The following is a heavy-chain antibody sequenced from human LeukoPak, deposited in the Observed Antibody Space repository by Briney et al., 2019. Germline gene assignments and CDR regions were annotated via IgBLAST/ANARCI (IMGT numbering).Heavy chain of an antibody. D-gene: IGHD1-26*01. CDR1: GGSISSGGYY. J-gene: IGHJ3*02. CDR2: IYYSGST. Sequence: PSETLSLTCTVSGGSISSGGYYWSWLRQHPGKGLEWIGYIYYSGSTYYNPSLKSRVTISVDTSKNQFSLKLSSVTAADTAVYYCARHLGVGATFPDIWGQGTMVTVSS. V-gene: IGHV4-31*03. CDR3: ARHLGVGATFPDI.